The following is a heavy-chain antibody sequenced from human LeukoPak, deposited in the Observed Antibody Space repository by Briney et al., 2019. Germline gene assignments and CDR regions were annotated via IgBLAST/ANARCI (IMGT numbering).Heavy chain of an antibody. J-gene: IGHJ4*02. CDR1: GFIFSSYG. V-gene: IGHV3-30*02. CDR3: AKDYTRHLVGTTIIFDY. Sequence: GGSLRLSCAASGFIFSSYGMHWVRQAPGKGLEWVAFIRFDGNNKYYPDSVKGRFTISRDSSKNTLYLQMNSLRPEDTAVYYCAKDYTRHLVGTTIIFDYWGQGTLVTVSS. D-gene: IGHD1-26*01. CDR2: IRFDGNNK.